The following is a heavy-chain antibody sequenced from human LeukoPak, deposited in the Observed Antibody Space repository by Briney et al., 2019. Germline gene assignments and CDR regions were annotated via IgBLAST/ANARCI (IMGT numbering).Heavy chain of an antibody. V-gene: IGHV4-39*01. CDR2: IYYSGST. D-gene: IGHD3-16*02. CDR3: ARHRLGDYVWGSYRPSYFDY. Sequence: SETLSLTCTVSGGSISSYYWGWIRQPPGKGLEWIGSIYYSGSTYYNPSLKSRVTISVDTSKNQFSLKLSSVTAADTAVYYCARHRLGDYVWGSYRPSYFDYWGQGTLVTVSS. J-gene: IGHJ4*02. CDR1: GGSISSYY.